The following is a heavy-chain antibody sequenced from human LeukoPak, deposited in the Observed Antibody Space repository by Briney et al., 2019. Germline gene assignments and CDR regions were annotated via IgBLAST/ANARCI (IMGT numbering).Heavy chain of an antibody. CDR3: AGGTRYCSSTSCYRGENWFDP. J-gene: IGHJ5*02. V-gene: IGHV1-8*01. CDR1: GYTFTSYD. Sequence: ASVKVSCKASGYTFTSYDINWVRQATGQGLEWMGWMNPNSGNTGYAQKFQGRVTMTRNTSISTAYMELSSLRSGDTAVYYCAGGTRYCSSTSCYRGENWFDPWGQGTLVTVSS. D-gene: IGHD2-2*02. CDR2: MNPNSGNT.